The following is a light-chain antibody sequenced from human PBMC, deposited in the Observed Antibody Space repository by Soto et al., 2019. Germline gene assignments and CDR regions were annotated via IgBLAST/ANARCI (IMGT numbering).Light chain of an antibody. CDR2: DVS. Sequence: EIVLTQSPVTLSLSPGERASLSCRASQSVSRHLAWYQQKPGQAPRLLIYDVSNRATGIPARFSGSGSGTDVTLIISSLEPEDLEVYYCQQRSNWRGLTFGPGTKVEIK. J-gene: IGKJ3*01. V-gene: IGKV3-11*01. CDR1: QSVSRH. CDR3: QQRSNWRGLT.